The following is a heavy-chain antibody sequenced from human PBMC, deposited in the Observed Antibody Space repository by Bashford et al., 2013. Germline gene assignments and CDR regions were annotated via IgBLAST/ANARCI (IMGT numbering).Heavy chain of an antibody. V-gene: IGHV1-69*13. CDR2: IIPIFGTA. J-gene: IGHJ4*02. D-gene: IGHD6-19*01. CDR1: GGTFSSYA. CDR3: ARVDSSGWYYFDY. Sequence: VASVKVSCKASGGTFSSYAISWVRQAPGQGLEWMGGIIPIFGTANYAQKFQGRVTITADESTSTAYMELSSLRSEDTAVYYCARVDSSGWYYFDYWGQGTLVTVSS.